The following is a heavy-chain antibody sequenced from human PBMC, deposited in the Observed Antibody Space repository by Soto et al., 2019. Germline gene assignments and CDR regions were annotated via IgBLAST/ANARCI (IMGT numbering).Heavy chain of an antibody. CDR2: IDPSDSYT. CDR1: GYSFTSYW. J-gene: IGHJ6*02. D-gene: IGHD6-6*01. Sequence: GESLKISCKGSGYSFTSYWISWVRQMPGKGLEWMGRIDPSDSYTNYSPSFQGHVTISADKSISTAYLQWSSLKASDTAMYYCASGSSSSSSMDVWGQGTTVTVPS. V-gene: IGHV5-10-1*01. CDR3: ASGSSSSSSMDV.